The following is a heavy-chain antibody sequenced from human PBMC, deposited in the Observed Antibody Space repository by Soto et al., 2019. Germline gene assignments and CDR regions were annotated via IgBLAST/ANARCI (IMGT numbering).Heavy chain of an antibody. J-gene: IGHJ4*02. CDR2: IYASGSP. CDR3: ARGVGSSPPQY. D-gene: IGHD1-26*01. V-gene: IGHV4-59*02. Sequence: SETLSLTCTLSGGSVSVYYWSWIRQSTGQGLEWIGYIYASGSPYYNPSLRSRVTISAVTSKYQISLKLTSPPAADTAVYYCARGVGSSPPQYWGRGTLVTVSS. CDR1: GGSVSVYY.